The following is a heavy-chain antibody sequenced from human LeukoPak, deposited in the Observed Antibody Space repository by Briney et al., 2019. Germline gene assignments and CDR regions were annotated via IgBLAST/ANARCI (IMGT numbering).Heavy chain of an antibody. V-gene: IGHV3-7*01. CDR1: GFTFSSYW. Sequence: GSLRLSCAASGFTFSSYWMSWVRQAPGKGLEWVANIKQDGSEKYYVDSVKGRFTISRDNAKNSLYLQMNSLRAEDTAVYYCARDQYDYVWGSPQGLGYFQHWGQGTLVTVSS. D-gene: IGHD3-16*01. CDR3: ARDQYDYVWGSPQGLGYFQH. CDR2: IKQDGSEK. J-gene: IGHJ1*01.